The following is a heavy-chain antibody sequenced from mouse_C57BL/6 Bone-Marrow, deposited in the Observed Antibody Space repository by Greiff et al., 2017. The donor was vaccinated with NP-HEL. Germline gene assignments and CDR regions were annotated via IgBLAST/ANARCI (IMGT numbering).Heavy chain of an antibody. V-gene: IGHV2-9*01. Sequence: QVQLKESGPGLVAPSQSLSITCTVSGFSLTSYGVDWVRQPPGKGLEWLGVIWGGGSTNYNSALMSRLSISTDNPKSQVFLKMNSLPTDDTAMYYCAKHHTTVVADYAMDYWGQGTSVTVSS. CDR2: IWGGGST. J-gene: IGHJ4*01. CDR1: GFSLTSYG. CDR3: AKHHTTVVADYAMDY. D-gene: IGHD1-1*01.